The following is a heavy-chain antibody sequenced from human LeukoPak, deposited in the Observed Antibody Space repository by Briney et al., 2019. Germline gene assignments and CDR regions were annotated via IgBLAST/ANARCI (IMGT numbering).Heavy chain of an antibody. CDR1: GFTFSSYG. V-gene: IGHV3-33*01. CDR2: IWYDGSNK. D-gene: IGHD4-17*01. CDR3: ARDRGAGDYPLGAFDI. Sequence: GRSLRLSCAASGFTFSSYGMHWVRQAPGKGLEWVAVIWYDGSNKYYADSVKGRFTISRDNSKNTLQLQMNSLRAEDTAVYYCARDRGAGDYPLGAFDIWGQGTMVTVSS. J-gene: IGHJ3*02.